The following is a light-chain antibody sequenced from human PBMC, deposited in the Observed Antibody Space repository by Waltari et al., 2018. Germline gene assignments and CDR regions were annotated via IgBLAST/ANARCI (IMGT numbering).Light chain of an antibody. V-gene: IGKV4-1*01. CDR3: QQYYSTPKT. CDR1: QSVLYSSNNKNY. Sequence: DIVMTQSPDSLAVSLGERATINCKSSQSVLYSSNNKNYLAWYQQKPGQPPNLLIYWASTRESGVPDRFRGSGSGTDFTLTISSLQAEDVAVYYCQQYYSTPKTFGGGTKVEIK. J-gene: IGKJ4*01. CDR2: WAS.